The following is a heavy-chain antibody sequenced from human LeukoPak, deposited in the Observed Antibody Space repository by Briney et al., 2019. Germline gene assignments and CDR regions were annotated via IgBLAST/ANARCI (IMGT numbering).Heavy chain of an antibody. V-gene: IGHV3-15*01. Sequence: GGSLRLSCAASGFTFSNAWMSWVRQAPGKGLEWVGHIKSKIDGETTGYAAPVKGRFTISREDSKNMLYLQMNSLKTEDTAVYYCTTELGLSFGVRYFDHWGQGTSATVSS. D-gene: IGHD3-10*01. CDR1: GFTFSNAW. CDR3: TTELGLSFGVRYFDH. CDR2: IKSKIDGETT. J-gene: IGHJ4*02.